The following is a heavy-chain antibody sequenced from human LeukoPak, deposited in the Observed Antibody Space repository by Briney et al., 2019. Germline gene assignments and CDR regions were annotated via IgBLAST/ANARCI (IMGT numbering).Heavy chain of an antibody. CDR2: IHYSGST. CDR1: GGSISSYY. D-gene: IGHD3-16*01. J-gene: IGHJ4*02. V-gene: IGHV4-59*01. CDR3: ARVKATSGGFFDY. Sequence: SETLSLTCTLSGGSISSYYWSWIRQSPGEGLEWIGYIHYSGSTNYNPSLKSRITISLDTSKNQFSLKVSSVTSADTAVYYCARVKATSGGFFDYWGQGTLVTVSS.